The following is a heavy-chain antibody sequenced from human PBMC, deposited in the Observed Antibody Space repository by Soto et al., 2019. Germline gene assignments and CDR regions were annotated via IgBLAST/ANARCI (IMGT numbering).Heavy chain of an antibody. J-gene: IGHJ4*02. CDR2: ISGRGDRT. CDR3: ATGYYRYLGY. V-gene: IGHV3-23*01. CDR1: GFTFSSDA. Sequence: GGSLRLSCAASGFTFSSDALSWVRQAPGKGLEWVSAISGRGDRTNYADSVRGRFTISRDNSKNTLYLQMNSLRAEDTAVYYCATGYYRYLGYWGQGTLVTVSS. D-gene: IGHD1-26*01.